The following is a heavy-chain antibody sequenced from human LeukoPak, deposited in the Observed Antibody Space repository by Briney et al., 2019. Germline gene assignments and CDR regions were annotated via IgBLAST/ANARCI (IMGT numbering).Heavy chain of an antibody. D-gene: IGHD6-13*01. CDR3: TRKGIAAAGTFLITYSSRMDF. J-gene: IGHJ6*02. CDR1: GFTFSGYA. Sequence: GGSLRLSCAASGFTFSGYAMHWVRQASGKGLEWVGRIRSKANSYATAYAASVKGRLTIPRDEPKNTTYLQRKRLKTEDTDVDYCTRKGIAAAGTFLITYSSRMDFWGQGTTVTVSS. V-gene: IGHV3-73*01. CDR2: IRSKANSYAT.